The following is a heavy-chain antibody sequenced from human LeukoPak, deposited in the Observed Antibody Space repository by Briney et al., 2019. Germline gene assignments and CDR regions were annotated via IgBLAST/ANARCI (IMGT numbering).Heavy chain of an antibody. J-gene: IGHJ3*02. D-gene: IGHD3-9*01. CDR3: ARHRPRRILRYFDWLLPWDAFDI. V-gene: IGHV3-21*01. CDR2: IGSDGHI. Sequence: GGSLRLSCAASGFIFSSSGMTWVRQAPGKGLQWVSTIGSDGHIYYEDSVKGRVTISRDNARNSVFLQMNSLRVEDTAVYYCARHRPRRILRYFDWLLPWDAFDIWGQGTMVTVSS. CDR1: GFIFSSSG.